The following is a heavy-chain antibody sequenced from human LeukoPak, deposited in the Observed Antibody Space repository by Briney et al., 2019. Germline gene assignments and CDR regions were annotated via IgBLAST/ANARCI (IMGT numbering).Heavy chain of an antibody. CDR1: GFTFSSYA. D-gene: IGHD2-15*01. CDR2: ISDSGASK. J-gene: IGHJ4*02. V-gene: IGHV3-23*01. CDR3: AKDRRYDCRGGPDY. Sequence: GGSLRLSCAASGFTFSSYAMNWVRQAPGKGLEWVPGISDSGASKYYADTVKGRFSISRDNSKNTLYLQMNSLRAEDTAVYYCAKDRRYDCRGGPDYWGQGTLVTVSS.